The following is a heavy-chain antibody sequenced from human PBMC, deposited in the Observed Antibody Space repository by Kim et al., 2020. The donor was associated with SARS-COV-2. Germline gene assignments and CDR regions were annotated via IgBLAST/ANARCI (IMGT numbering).Heavy chain of an antibody. Sequence: GGSLRLSCAASGFTFSSYSMNWVRQAPGKGLEWISSISSSSGSTYYADSVKGRFTISRDNAKASLYLQMNSLRAEDTAVYYCARVITSGRLYFDYGSQGTLVTLPS. V-gene: IGHV3-21*04. CDR3: ARVITSGRLYFDY. CDR1: GFTFSSYS. CDR2: ISSSSGST. J-gene: IGHJ4*02. D-gene: IGHD2-15*01.